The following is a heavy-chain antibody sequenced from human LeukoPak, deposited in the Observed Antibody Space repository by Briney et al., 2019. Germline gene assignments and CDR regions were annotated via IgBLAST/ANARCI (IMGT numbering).Heavy chain of an antibody. D-gene: IGHD3-22*01. CDR3: ARLYDSSGYYNFDY. Sequence: SETLSLTCAVYGGSFSGYYWSWIRQPPGKGLEWIGEINHSGSTNYNPSLESRVTISVDTSKNQFSLKLSSVTAADTAVYYCARLYDSSGYYNFDYWGQGTLVAVSS. V-gene: IGHV4-34*01. J-gene: IGHJ4*02. CDR2: INHSGST. CDR1: GGSFSGYY.